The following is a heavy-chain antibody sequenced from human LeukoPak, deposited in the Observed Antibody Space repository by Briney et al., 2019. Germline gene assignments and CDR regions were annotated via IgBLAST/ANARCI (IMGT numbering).Heavy chain of an antibody. CDR3: ARRAAGGTYFDY. CDR1: GYSFTSYW. CDR2: IYPGDSDT. Sequence: GEALEISWEGSGYSFTSYWIGWGRPMPGKGLEWMGIIYPGDSDTRYSPSFQGQVTISADKSISTAYLQWSSLKASDTAMYYCARRAAGGTYFDYWGQGTLVTVSS. J-gene: IGHJ4*02. V-gene: IGHV5-51*01. D-gene: IGHD6-13*01.